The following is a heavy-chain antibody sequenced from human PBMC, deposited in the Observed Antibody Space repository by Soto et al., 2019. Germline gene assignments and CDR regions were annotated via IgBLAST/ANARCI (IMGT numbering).Heavy chain of an antibody. J-gene: IGHJ3*02. CDR2: ISYDGSNK. V-gene: IGHV3-30-3*01. Sequence: EGSLRLSCAASGFTFSSYAMHWVRQAPGKGLEWVAVISYDGSNKYYADSVKGRFTISRDNSKNTLYLQMNSLRAEDTAVYYCARDPGLGRTYAFDIWGQGTMVTVSS. CDR1: GFTFSSYA. CDR3: ARDPGLGRTYAFDI.